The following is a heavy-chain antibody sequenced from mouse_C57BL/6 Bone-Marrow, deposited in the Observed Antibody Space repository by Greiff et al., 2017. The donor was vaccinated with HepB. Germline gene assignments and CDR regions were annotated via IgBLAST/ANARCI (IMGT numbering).Heavy chain of an antibody. CDR3: AMGDGYYAWFAY. Sequence: QVHVKQPGAELVKPGASVKVSCKASGYTFTSYWMHWVKQRPGQGLEWIGRIHPSDSDTNYNQKFKGKATLTVDKSSITAYMQLSSLTSEDSAVYYCAMGDGYYAWFAYWGQGTLVTVSA. CDR1: GYTFTSYW. J-gene: IGHJ3*01. V-gene: IGHV1-74*01. D-gene: IGHD2-3*01. CDR2: IHPSDSDT.